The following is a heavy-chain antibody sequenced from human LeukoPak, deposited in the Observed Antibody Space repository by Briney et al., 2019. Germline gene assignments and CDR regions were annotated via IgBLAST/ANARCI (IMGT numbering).Heavy chain of an antibody. V-gene: IGHV1-69*13. CDR2: IIPIFGTA. Sequence: GASVKVSCKASGGTFSSYAISWVRQAPGQGLEWMGGIIPIFGTANYAQKFQGRVAITADESTSTAYMELSSLRSEDTAVYYCARGGITIFGVVIKSCNWFDPWGRGTLVTVSS. J-gene: IGHJ5*02. CDR1: GGTFSSYA. D-gene: IGHD3-3*01. CDR3: ARGGITIFGVVIKSCNWFDP.